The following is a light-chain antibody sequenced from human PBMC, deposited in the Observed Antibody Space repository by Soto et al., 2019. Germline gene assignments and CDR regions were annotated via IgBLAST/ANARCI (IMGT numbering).Light chain of an antibody. V-gene: IGKV1-6*01. CDR3: LQAYNYPRT. CDR1: QGIRND. CDR2: AAS. J-gene: IGKJ1*01. Sequence: AIQMTQSPSSLSASVGDRVTITCRASQGIRNDLGWYQQKPGKAPKLLIYAASSLQSGVPTRFSGSGSGTDFTLTISRLQPEDFATYYCLQAYNYPRTFGQGTKVDIK.